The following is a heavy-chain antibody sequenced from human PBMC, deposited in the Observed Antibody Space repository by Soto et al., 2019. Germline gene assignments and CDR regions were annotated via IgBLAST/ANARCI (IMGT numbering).Heavy chain of an antibody. D-gene: IGHD2-15*01. CDR3: ARHRPYCSGGSCYWGEYYFDY. V-gene: IGHV4-39*01. J-gene: IGHJ4*02. CDR1: GGSISSSSYY. Sequence: SETLSLTCTVSGGSISSSSYYWGWIRQPPGKGLEWIGSIYYSGSTYYNPSLKSRVTISVDTSKNQFSLKLSSVTAADTAVYYCARHRPYCSGGSCYWGEYYFDYWGQGTLVTVSS. CDR2: IYYSGST.